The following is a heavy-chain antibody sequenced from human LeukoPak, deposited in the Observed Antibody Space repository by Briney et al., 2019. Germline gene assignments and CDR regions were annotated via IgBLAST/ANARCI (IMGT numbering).Heavy chain of an antibody. CDR3: ATARVGATQSWFDP. J-gene: IGHJ5*02. D-gene: IGHD1-26*01. CDR1: GYTLTELS. Sequence: GASVKVSCKVSGYTLTELSMHWVRQAPGKGSEWMGGFDPEDGETIYAQKFQGRVTMTEDTSTDTAYMELSSLRSEDTAVYYCATARVGATQSWFDPWGQGTLVTVSS. V-gene: IGHV1-24*01. CDR2: FDPEDGET.